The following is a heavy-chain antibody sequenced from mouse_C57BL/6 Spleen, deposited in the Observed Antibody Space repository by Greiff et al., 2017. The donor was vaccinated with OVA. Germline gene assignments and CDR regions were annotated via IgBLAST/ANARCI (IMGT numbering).Heavy chain of an antibody. J-gene: IGHJ1*03. V-gene: IGHV1-82*01. D-gene: IGHD1-1*01. Sequence: ESGPELVKPGASVKISCKASGYAFSSSWMNWVKQRPGKGLEWIGRIYPGDGDTNYNGKFKGKATLTADKSSSTAYMQLSSLTSEDSAVYFCARYDYGSSFDWYFDVWGTGTTVTVSS. CDR3: ARYDYGSSFDWYFDV. CDR1: GYAFSSSW. CDR2: IYPGDGDT.